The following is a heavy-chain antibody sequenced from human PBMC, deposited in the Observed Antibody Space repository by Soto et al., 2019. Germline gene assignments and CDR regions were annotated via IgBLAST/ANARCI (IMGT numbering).Heavy chain of an antibody. CDR3: ARAIWGSSAPGDAFDI. V-gene: IGHV6-1*01. J-gene: IGHJ3*02. CDR2: TYYRSKWYN. Sequence: KQSQTLSLTCAISGDSVSSNSAAWNWIRQSPSRGLEWLGMTYYRSKWYNDYAVSVKSRITINPDTSKNQFSLQLNSVTPEDTAVYYCARAIWGSSAPGDAFDIWGQGTMVTVSS. D-gene: IGHD6-6*01. CDR1: GDSVSSNSAA.